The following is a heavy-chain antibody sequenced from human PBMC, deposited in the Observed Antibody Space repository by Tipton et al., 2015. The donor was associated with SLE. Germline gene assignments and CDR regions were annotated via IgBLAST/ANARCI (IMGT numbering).Heavy chain of an antibody. CDR3: ARRDGYSSIWNWFDP. D-gene: IGHD6-13*01. V-gene: IGHV4-34*01. CDR1: GGSFSGHY. Sequence: TLSLTCAVYGGSFSGHYWSWIRRPPGKGLEWIGEINHSGSTNYNPSLKSRVTISVDTSKNQFSLKVSSVTAADTAVYYCARRDGYSSIWNWFDPWGQGTLVTVSS. J-gene: IGHJ5*02. CDR2: INHSGST.